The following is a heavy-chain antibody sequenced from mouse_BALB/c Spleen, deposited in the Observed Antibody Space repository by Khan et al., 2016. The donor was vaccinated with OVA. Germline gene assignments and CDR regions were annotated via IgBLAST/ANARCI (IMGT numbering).Heavy chain of an antibody. V-gene: IGHV9-3-1*01. J-gene: IGHJ4*01. Sequence: LVESGPELKKPGETVQISCKTSGFTFTNYGMNWVKQAPGKGLKWMGWINTYTGEPTFDDDFKGRFAFSLETSVSTAYLQIKSLTNEDTATYYCARVGYSGTMDCWGQGTTVTVSS. CDR3: ARVGYSGTMDC. D-gene: IGHD2-14*01. CDR2: INTYTGEP. CDR1: GFTFTNYG.